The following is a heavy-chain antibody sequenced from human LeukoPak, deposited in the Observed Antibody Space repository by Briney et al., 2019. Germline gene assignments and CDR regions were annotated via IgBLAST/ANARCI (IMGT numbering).Heavy chain of an antibody. Sequence: PGGSLRLSCAASGFTFSSYGMHWVRQAPGKGLEWVAVISYDGSNKYYADSVKGRFTISRDNSKNTLYLQMNSLRAEDTAVYYCAEDVASSVEYFDYWGQGTLVTVSS. CDR1: GFTFSSYG. D-gene: IGHD2-15*01. J-gene: IGHJ4*02. CDR3: AEDVASSVEYFDY. V-gene: IGHV3-30*18. CDR2: ISYDGSNK.